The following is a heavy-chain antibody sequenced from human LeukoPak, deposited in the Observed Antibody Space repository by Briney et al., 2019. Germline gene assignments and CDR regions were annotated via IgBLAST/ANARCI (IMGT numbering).Heavy chain of an antibody. V-gene: IGHV1-69*05. D-gene: IGHD3-22*01. CDR1: GYTFTSYY. J-gene: IGHJ5*02. CDR3: ARDVPRRSINYYDSP. CDR2: IIPIFGTA. Sequence: GASVKVSCKASGYTFTSYYMHWVRQAPGQGLEWMGRIIPIFGTANYAQKFQGRVTITTDESTSTAYMELSSLRSEDTAVYYCARDVPRRSINYYDSPWGQGTLVTVSS.